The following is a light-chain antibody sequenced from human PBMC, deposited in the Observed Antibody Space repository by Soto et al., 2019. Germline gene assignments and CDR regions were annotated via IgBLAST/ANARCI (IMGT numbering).Light chain of an antibody. V-gene: IGKV2-28*01. CDR2: LGS. Sequence: DIVMTQSPLSLPVTPGEPASISCRSSQSLLHSNGYNYLDWYLQKPGQSPQLLIYLGSNRASGVPDRFRGSRSGTDFTLKISRVEAEDVGVYYCMQALQTPLTFGGGTKVEIK. CDR1: QSLLHSNGYNY. J-gene: IGKJ4*01. CDR3: MQALQTPLT.